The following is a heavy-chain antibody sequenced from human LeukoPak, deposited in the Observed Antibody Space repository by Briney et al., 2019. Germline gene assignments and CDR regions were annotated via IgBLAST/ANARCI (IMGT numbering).Heavy chain of an antibody. CDR1: GGSISSGDYY. Sequence: PSQTLSLTCTVSGGSISSGDYYWSWIRQPPGKGLEWIGYIYYSGSTYYNPSLKSRVTISVDTSKNQFSLKLSSATAADTAVYYCARGEAESQSDAWFDPWGQGTLVTVSS. CDR3: ARGEAESQSDAWFDP. V-gene: IGHV4-30-4*08. D-gene: IGHD3-16*01. J-gene: IGHJ5*02. CDR2: IYYSGST.